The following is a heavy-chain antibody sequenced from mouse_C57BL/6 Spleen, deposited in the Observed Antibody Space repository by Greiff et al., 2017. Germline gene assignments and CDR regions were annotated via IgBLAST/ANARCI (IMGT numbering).Heavy chain of an antibody. CDR2: IHPNSGST. CDR1: GYTFTSYW. Sequence: QVQLKQPGAELVKPGASVKLSCKASGYTFTSYWMHWVKQRPGQGLEWIGMIHPNSGSTNYNEKFKSKATLTVDKSSSTAYMQLSSLTSEDSAVYYCARGDYGEKFDYWGQGTTLTVSS. CDR3: ARGDYGEKFDY. D-gene: IGHD1-1*01. J-gene: IGHJ2*01. V-gene: IGHV1-64*01.